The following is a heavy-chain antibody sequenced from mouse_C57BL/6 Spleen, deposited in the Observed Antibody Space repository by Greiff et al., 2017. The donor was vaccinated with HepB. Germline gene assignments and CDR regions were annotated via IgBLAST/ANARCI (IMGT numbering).Heavy chain of an antibody. CDR3: ARFRMVTKSFDY. CDR1: GYTFTDYY. V-gene: IGHV1-19*01. CDR2: INPYNGGT. Sequence: EVQLQQSGPVLVKPGASVKMSCKASGYTFTDYYMNWVKQSHGKSLEWIGVINPYNGGTSYNQKFKGKATLTVDKSSSTAYMELNSLTSEDSAVYYCARFRMVTKSFDYWGQGTTLTVSS. J-gene: IGHJ2*01. D-gene: IGHD2-2*01.